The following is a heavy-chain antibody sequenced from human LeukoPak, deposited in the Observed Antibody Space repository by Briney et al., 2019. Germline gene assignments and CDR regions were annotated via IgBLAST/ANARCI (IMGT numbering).Heavy chain of an antibody. CDR3: ARVPATVKADY. V-gene: IGHV3-7*04. D-gene: IGHD4-17*01. Sequence: GGSLRLSCAVSGFTFSNYWMSWVRQAPGKGLEWVANINQDGSAKYYVVSVKGRFTISRDNAKNSLLLHMDSLRAEDTALYYCARVPATVKADYWGPGTLVTVSS. CDR1: GFTFSNYW. CDR2: INQDGSAK. J-gene: IGHJ4*02.